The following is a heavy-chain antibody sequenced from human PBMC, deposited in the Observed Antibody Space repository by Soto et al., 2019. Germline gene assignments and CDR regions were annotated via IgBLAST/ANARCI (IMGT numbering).Heavy chain of an antibody. D-gene: IGHD6-19*01. Sequence: GASVKVSCKASGYTFTNYAIHWVRQAPGQRLEWMGWINAGNGNTRYSQKFQGRVTISRDTSASTAYMELSSLRSEDTAMYFCARSGYSSGWYHWYFDFWGRGTLVTVSS. CDR2: INAGNGNT. J-gene: IGHJ2*01. V-gene: IGHV1-3*01. CDR1: GYTFTNYA. CDR3: ARSGYSSGWYHWYFDF.